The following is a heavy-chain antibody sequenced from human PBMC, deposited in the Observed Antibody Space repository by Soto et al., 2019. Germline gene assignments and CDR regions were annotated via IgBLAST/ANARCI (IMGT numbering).Heavy chain of an antibody. CDR1: GFSLTTSGVG. J-gene: IGHJ4*02. D-gene: IGHD3-3*01. CDR2: IYWDDDK. V-gene: IGHV2-5*02. Sequence: QITLNESGPTQVNPRQTLTLTCTFSGFSLTTSGVGVGWIRQSPGKAPEWRALIYWDDDKRYSPSLKSRLTITKYTSKNQGVLTMADLDPTDTSTSYCAQRVLRTVFGLVTTTVIYFNFWGQGTPVAVSS. CDR3: AQRVLRTVFGLVTTTVIYFNF.